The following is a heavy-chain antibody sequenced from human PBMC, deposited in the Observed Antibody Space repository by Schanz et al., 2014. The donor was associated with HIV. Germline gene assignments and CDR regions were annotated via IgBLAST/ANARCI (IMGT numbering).Heavy chain of an antibody. V-gene: IGHV1-18*01. D-gene: IGHD2-2*01. J-gene: IGHJ4*02. Sequence: QVQLVQSGAEVRKPGASVKVSCKASGYTFTSYGITWVRQAPGQGLEWLAWISADNGNTNYAQNLQDRVTMTTDTYTTTSYLELRSLKSDDTAVYYCAREKMGWTTLRGSSFDIWGQGTLVTVSS. CDR1: GYTFTSYG. CDR3: AREKMGWTTLRGSSFDI. CDR2: ISADNGNT.